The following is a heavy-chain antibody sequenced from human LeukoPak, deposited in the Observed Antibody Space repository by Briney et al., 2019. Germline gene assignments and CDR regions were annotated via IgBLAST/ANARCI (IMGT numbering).Heavy chain of an antibody. CDR3: ARGGVTDY. Sequence: SETLSLTCAVYGVSFSGYYWSWIRQPPGKGLEWIGEINHSGSTNYNPSLKSRVTISVDTSKNQFSLKLSSVTAADTAVYYCARGGVTDYWGQGTLVTVSS. D-gene: IGHD2-21*02. J-gene: IGHJ4*02. V-gene: IGHV4-34*01. CDR1: GVSFSGYY. CDR2: INHSGST.